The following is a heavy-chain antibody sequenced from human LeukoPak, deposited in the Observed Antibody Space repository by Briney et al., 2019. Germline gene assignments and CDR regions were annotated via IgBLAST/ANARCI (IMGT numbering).Heavy chain of an antibody. CDR1: GGSFSGYY. D-gene: IGHD3-3*01. CDR3: VGSGFDFWSGYYP. CDR2: IYYSGST. V-gene: IGHV4-34*01. J-gene: IGHJ5*02. Sequence: SETLSLTCAVYGGSFSGYYWSWIRQPPGKGLEWIGSIYYSGSTYYNPSLKSRVTISVDTSKNQFSLKLSSVTAADTAVYYCVGSGFDFWSGYYPWGQGTLVTVSS.